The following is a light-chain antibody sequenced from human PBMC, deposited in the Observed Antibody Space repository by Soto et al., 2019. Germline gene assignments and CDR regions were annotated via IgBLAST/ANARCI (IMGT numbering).Light chain of an antibody. CDR3: QQFNSYLLT. CDR1: QGSSSA. V-gene: IGKV1-13*02. CDR2: DAS. Sequence: AIQLTQSPSSLSASVGDRVTITCRASQGSSSALAWYQQQPGKAPSLLIYDASTLESGVPSRFSGSGSGTDFTLTISSLQPEDFTTYYCQQFNSYLLTFGGGTKVEIK. J-gene: IGKJ4*01.